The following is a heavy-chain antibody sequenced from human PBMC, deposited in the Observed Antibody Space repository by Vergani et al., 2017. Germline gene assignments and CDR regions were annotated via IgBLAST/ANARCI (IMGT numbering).Heavy chain of an antibody. CDR2: INWNGGST. CDR1: GFTFDDYG. CDR3: ARHPRYYDFWSGSFDP. D-gene: IGHD3-3*01. V-gene: IGHV3-20*04. Sequence: EVQLVESGGGVVRPGGSLRLSCAASGFTFDDYGMSWVRQAPGKGLEWVSGINWNGGSTGYADSVKGRFTISMDNAKNSLYLQMNSLRAEDTALYYCARHPRYYDFWSGSFDPWGQGTLVTVSS. J-gene: IGHJ5*02.